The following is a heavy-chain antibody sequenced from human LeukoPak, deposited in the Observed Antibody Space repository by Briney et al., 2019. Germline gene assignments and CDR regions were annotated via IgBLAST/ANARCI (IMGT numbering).Heavy chain of an antibody. D-gene: IGHD5-12*01. V-gene: IGHV3-64*01. Sequence: PGGSLRLSCAASGFTFSSYAMHWVRQAPGKGLEYVTAISSNGGSTYYANSVKGRFTISRDNSKNTLYLQMGSLRAEDMAVYYCVRDQILRSFYYYYGMDVWGQRTTVTVSS. J-gene: IGHJ6*02. CDR3: VRDQILRSFYYYYGMDV. CDR1: GFTFSSYA. CDR2: ISSNGGST.